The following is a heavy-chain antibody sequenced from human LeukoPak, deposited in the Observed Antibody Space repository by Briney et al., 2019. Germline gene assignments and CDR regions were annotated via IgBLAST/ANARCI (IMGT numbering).Heavy chain of an antibody. CDR3: ARVGPYGAYYYYYYMDV. CDR1: GGSFSGYY. Sequence: SETLSLTCAVYGGSFSGYYWSWICQPPGKGLEWIGEINHSGSTNYNPSLKSRVTISVDTSKNQFSLKLSSVTAADTAVYYCARVGPYGAYYYYYYMDVWGKGTTVTVSS. D-gene: IGHD4-17*01. J-gene: IGHJ6*03. CDR2: INHSGST. V-gene: IGHV4-34*01.